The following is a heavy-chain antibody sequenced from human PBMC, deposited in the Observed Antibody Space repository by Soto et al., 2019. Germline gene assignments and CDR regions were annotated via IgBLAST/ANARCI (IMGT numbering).Heavy chain of an antibody. Sequence: SVKVSCKASGYTFTSYGISWVRQAPGQGLEWMGWVSAYNGKTNYAQKLQGRVTMTTDTSTSTAYMELRSLRSDDTAVYYCARFCSSTTCHSYPYYYGMDVWGQGTTVTVSS. CDR2: VSAYNGKT. CDR3: ARFCSSTTCHSYPYYYGMDV. V-gene: IGHV1-18*01. CDR1: GYTFTSYG. D-gene: IGHD2-2*01. J-gene: IGHJ6*02.